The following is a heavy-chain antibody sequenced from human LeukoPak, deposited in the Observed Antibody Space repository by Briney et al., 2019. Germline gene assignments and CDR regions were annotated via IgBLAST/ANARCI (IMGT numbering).Heavy chain of an antibody. Sequence: GGSLRLSCAASGFTFSSYSMNWVRQAPGKGLEWVSAISSSSRYIYYADSVKGRFTISRDDAKNSLYLQMNSLRAEDTAVYYGARDRDDFWSGIDYWGQGTLVTVSS. V-gene: IGHV3-21*01. J-gene: IGHJ4*02. CDR3: ARDRDDFWSGIDY. D-gene: IGHD3-3*01. CDR1: GFTFSSYS. CDR2: ISSSSRYI.